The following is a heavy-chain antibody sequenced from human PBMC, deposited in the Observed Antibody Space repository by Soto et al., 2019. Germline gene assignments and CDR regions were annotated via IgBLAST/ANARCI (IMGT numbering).Heavy chain of an antibody. Sequence: QITLKESGPTLVKPTQTLTLTCTFSGFSLSTNGVGVVWIRQPPGKALEWLGIIYWDDDKRYSPSLKSRLTXTXAXXKNPVVLRMTNMDPVDTGTYYFAHNLVSGTSWFDPWGQGTLVTVSS. CDR2: IYWDDDK. D-gene: IGHD6-19*01. CDR3: AHNLVSGTSWFDP. CDR1: GFSLSTNGVG. V-gene: IGHV2-5*02. J-gene: IGHJ5*02.